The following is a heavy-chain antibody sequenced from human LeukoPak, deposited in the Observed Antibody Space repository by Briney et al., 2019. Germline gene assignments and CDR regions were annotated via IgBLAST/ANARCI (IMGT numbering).Heavy chain of an antibody. CDR1: GGTFSSYA. J-gene: IGHJ4*02. V-gene: IGHV1-69*05. D-gene: IGHD5-18*01. Sequence: SVKVSCKASGGTFSSYAISWVRQAPGQGLEWMGGIIPIFGTATYAQKFQGRVTITTDESTSTAYMELSSLRSEDTAVYYCARGGPSSGYSYGYSDYWGQGTLVTVSS. CDR3: ARGGPSSGYSYGYSDY. CDR2: IIPIFGTA.